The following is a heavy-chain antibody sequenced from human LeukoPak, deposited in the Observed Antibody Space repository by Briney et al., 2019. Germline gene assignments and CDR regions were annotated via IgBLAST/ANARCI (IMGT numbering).Heavy chain of an antibody. CDR2: INGGGGTT. J-gene: IGHJ5*02. CDR1: GLTFSSYA. V-gene: IGHV3-23*01. D-gene: IGHD6-19*01. Sequence: GGSLRLSCAASGLTFSSYAMSWVRQAPGKGLEWVSTINGGGGTTYYTDSEKGQFSISRDNSKNTLYLQMNTLRPEDTAVYYCAREIGSSGRSGWFDPWGQGTLVTVSS. CDR3: AREIGSSGRSGWFDP.